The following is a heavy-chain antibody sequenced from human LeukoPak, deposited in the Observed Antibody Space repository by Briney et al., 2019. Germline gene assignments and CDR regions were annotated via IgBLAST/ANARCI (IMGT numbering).Heavy chain of an antibody. Sequence: GGSLRLSCAASGFTFSSYGIHWVRQPPGKGLEWVAFIRFDGSHKYYADSMKGRFIISRDNSKNTMFLQMNDLRAEDTGVYYCAKKDLPTGSYTPFDHWGRGTLVTVSS. D-gene: IGHD1-26*01. CDR2: IRFDGSHK. CDR3: AKKDLPTGSYTPFDH. CDR1: GFTFSSYG. J-gene: IGHJ4*02. V-gene: IGHV3-30*02.